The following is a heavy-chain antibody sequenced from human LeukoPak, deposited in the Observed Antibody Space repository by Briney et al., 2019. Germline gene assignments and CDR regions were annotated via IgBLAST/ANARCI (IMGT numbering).Heavy chain of an antibody. CDR2: IKQDGSEK. CDR3: ARRYFDY. J-gene: IGHJ4*02. V-gene: IGHV3-7*03. Sequence: GALRLSCAASGFTFNSYWMQWVRQAPGKGLEWVANIKQDGSEKYYADSVKGRFIISRDNAKNALYLQMSSLRAEDTAIYYCARRYFDYWGQGTLVTVSS. CDR1: GFTFNSYW.